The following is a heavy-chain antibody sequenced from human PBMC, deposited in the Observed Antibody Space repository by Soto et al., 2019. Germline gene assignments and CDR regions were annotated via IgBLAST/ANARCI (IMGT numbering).Heavy chain of an antibody. CDR3: AANPGYSNSWYILGDSFDI. CDR1: GCTFTISA. CDR2: IVVGSGNT. D-gene: IGHD6-13*01. Sequence: SVKVSCKASGCTFTISAVQWVRQARGQRXEWIGWIVVGSGNTNNAQKFQERVTITRDMSTSTAYMELSSLRSEDTAVYYCAANPGYSNSWYILGDSFDIWGQGTMVTVSS. J-gene: IGHJ3*02. V-gene: IGHV1-58*01.